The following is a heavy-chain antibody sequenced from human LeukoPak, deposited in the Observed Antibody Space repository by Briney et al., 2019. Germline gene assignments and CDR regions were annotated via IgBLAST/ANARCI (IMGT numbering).Heavy chain of an antibody. J-gene: IGHJ4*02. CDR3: ARGFTVPFYDY. D-gene: IGHD3-3*01. CDR2: ISSSYSTI. CDR1: GFTFSSYE. V-gene: IGHV3-48*03. Sequence: GGSLRLSCAASGFTFSSYEMNWVRQAPGKGLEWVSSISSSYSTIYYADSVKGRFTISRDNAKNSLSLQMNSLRVEDTAVYYCARGFTVPFYDYWGQGTLVTVSS.